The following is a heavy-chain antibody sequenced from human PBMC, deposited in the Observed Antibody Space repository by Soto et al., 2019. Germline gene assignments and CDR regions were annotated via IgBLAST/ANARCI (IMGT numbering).Heavy chain of an antibody. Sequence: QVQLVQSGAEVKKPGSSVKVSCKASGGTFSSYAISWVRQAPGQGLEWMGGIIPIFGTANYAQKFQGRVTMTADESTSTAYMELSSLRSEDTAVYYCARDNGSEVVVTATQLYYYYYGMDVWGQGTTVTVSS. CDR1: GGTFSSYA. V-gene: IGHV1-69*01. CDR2: IIPIFGTA. CDR3: ARDNGSEVVVTATQLYYYYYGMDV. D-gene: IGHD2-21*02. J-gene: IGHJ6*02.